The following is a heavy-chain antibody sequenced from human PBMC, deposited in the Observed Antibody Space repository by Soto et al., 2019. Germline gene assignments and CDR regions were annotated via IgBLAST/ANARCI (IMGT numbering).Heavy chain of an antibody. CDR2: ISYSGTT. D-gene: IGHD3-22*01. J-gene: IGHJ4*02. Sequence: PSETLSLTCTVSGGSISSTNDYWGWIRQPPGKGLEWIGSISYSGTTNYKPSLKSRVTISVDTSKNQFSLKLSSVTAAVTAVYFCARDSNDSSGYYFAYWGQGNLVTVSS. CDR3: ARDSNDSSGYYFAY. CDR1: GGSISSTNDY. V-gene: IGHV4-39*02.